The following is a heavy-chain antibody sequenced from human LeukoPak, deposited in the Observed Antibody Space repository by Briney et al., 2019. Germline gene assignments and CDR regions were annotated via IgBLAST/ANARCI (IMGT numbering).Heavy chain of an antibody. CDR2: INHSGST. CDR1: GGSFSGYY. CDR3: ARGASGWYRGFDY. Sequence: PSETLSLTCAGYGGSFSGYYWSWIRQPPGKGLEWIGEINHSGSTNYNPSLKSRVTISVDTSKNQFSLKLSSVTAADTAVYYCARGASGWYRGFDYWGQGTLATVSS. V-gene: IGHV4-34*01. J-gene: IGHJ4*02. D-gene: IGHD6-19*01.